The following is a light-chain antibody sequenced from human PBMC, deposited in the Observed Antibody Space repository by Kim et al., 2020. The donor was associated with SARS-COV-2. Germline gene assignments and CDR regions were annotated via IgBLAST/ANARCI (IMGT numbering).Light chain of an antibody. CDR3: NSRDSNDNVV. Sequence: SSELTQDPDVSVALGQTVRITCQGDSLRSYYATWYQQKPGQAPILVIYGKNNRPSGIPDRFSGSSSGNTASLTITGTQAGDEADYYCNSRDSNDNVVFGGGTQLTVL. J-gene: IGLJ3*02. V-gene: IGLV3-19*01. CDR1: SLRSYY. CDR2: GKN.